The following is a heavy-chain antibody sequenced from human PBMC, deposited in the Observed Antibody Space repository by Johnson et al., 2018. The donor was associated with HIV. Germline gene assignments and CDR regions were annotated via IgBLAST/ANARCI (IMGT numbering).Heavy chain of an antibody. CDR1: GFTFSSYA. D-gene: IGHD6-19*01. CDR3: VRDQGSGWPTNAFDI. Sequence: QVQLVESGGGVVQPGRSLRLSCAASGFTFSSYAMHWVRQAPGNGLAWVAVISYDGSNKYYADSVKGRFTISRDNSKNSLYLQMNSLRAEDTADYYCVRDQGSGWPTNAFDIWGRGTRVTVSS. CDR2: ISYDGSNK. J-gene: IGHJ3*02. V-gene: IGHV3-30-3*01.